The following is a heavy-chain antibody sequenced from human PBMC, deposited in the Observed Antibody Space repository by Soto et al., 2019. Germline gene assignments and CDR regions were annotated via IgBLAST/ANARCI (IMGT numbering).Heavy chain of an antibody. V-gene: IGHV3-23*01. CDR2: IGESGTPT. CDR1: GFTFSSYA. CDR3: ARYIPGVRYYGMDV. D-gene: IGHD2-2*01. Sequence: VQLLESGGGLVQPGGSLRLSCAASGFTFSSYAMKWVRQAPGKGLEWVSLIGESGTPTYYADPVKGRFTISRDNSGNTLFLEMYSLRAEDTAVYYCARYIPGVRYYGMDVWGQGTTVTVSS. J-gene: IGHJ6*02.